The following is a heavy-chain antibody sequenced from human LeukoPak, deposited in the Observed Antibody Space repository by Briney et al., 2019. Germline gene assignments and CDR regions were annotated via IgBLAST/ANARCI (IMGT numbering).Heavy chain of an antibody. D-gene: IGHD3-10*01. CDR2: IYYSGST. Sequence: SETLSLTCTVSGGSISSYYWSWIWQPPGKGLEWIGYIYYSGSTNYNPSLKSRVTISVDTSKNQFSLKLSSVTAADTAVYYCARDLDGDGGSGWSGEFDPWGQGTLVTVSS. CDR3: ARDLDGDGGSGWSGEFDP. CDR1: GGSISSYY. J-gene: IGHJ5*02. V-gene: IGHV4-59*01.